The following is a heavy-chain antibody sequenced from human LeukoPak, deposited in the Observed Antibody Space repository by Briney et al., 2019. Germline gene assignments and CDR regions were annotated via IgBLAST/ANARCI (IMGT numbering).Heavy chain of an antibody. CDR2: IRGAEGGT. V-gene: IGHV3-23*01. J-gene: IGHJ4*02. Sequence: GGSLRLSCAASGFTINTFTMNWVRQAPGKGLEWVSTIRGAEGGTYYADSVKGRFTISRDNFENTLYLQMNYLREEDTALYYCAKAFSSGWSPFDYWGQGALVAVSS. CDR3: AKAFSSGWSPFDY. CDR1: GFTINTFT. D-gene: IGHD6-19*01.